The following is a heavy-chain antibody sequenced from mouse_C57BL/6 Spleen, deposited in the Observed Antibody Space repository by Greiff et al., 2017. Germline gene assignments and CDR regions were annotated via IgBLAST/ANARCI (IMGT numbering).Heavy chain of an antibody. CDR2: INPNNGGT. D-gene: IGHD1-1*01. J-gene: IGHJ3*01. V-gene: IGHV1-18*01. Sequence: EVQLQQSGPELVKPGASVKIPCKASGYTFTDYNMDWVKQSHGKSLEWIGDINPNNGGTSYNQKVKGKATLTVEKSSSTAYMDLRSRTSEYSAVYYLARNYGSRGAAWFAYWGQGTLVTVSA. CDR1: GYTFTDYN. CDR3: ARNYGSRGAAWFAY.